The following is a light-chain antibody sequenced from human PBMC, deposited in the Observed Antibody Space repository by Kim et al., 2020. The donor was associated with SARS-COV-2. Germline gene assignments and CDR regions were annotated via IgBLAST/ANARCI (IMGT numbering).Light chain of an antibody. V-gene: IGKV3-20*01. J-gene: IGKJ2*03. CDR1: QSVSHSY. CDR2: GAS. Sequence: GERGALSCRASQSVSHSYLAWYQQKPGQAPRLLIYGASSRATGIPDRFSGSGSGTDFTLTISRLEPEDFAVYYCQQYGSSLYSFGQGTKLEI. CDR3: QQYGSSLYS.